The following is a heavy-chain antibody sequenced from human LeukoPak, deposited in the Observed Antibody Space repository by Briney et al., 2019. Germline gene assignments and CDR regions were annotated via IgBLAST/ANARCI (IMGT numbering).Heavy chain of an antibody. J-gene: IGHJ4*02. V-gene: IGHV3-74*01. CDR2: SKSDGSAK. CDR1: GFTFRTYW. Sequence: GGSLRLSCAAPGFTFRTYWMHWVRQAPGKGLVWVSHSKSDGSAKTYADSVKGRFTISRDNAKNTLYLQMNSLRAEDTAVYYCARGYSYNHFDYWGQGTLVTVSS. D-gene: IGHD5-18*01. CDR3: ARGYSYNHFDY.